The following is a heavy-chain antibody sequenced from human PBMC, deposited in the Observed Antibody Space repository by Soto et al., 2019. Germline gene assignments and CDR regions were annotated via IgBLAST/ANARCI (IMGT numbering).Heavy chain of an antibody. D-gene: IGHD3-10*01. V-gene: IGHV1-3*01. Sequence: ASVKVSCKASGYTFTSYVMHWVRQAPGQRLEWMGRINAGNGNTKHSQSFQGRVTITRDTSASTAYMELSSLRSEDTAVYYCARVGLSGSRAFAYWGQGTLVTV. CDR3: ARVGLSGSRAFAY. J-gene: IGHJ4*02. CDR2: INAGNGNT. CDR1: GYTFTSYV.